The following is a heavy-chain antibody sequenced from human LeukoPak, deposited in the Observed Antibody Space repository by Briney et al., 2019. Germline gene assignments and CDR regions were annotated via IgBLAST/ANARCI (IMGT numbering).Heavy chain of an antibody. CDR1: GFTVSSSY. CDR2: IYSGGST. D-gene: IGHD4-17*01. CDR3: VYGDFVRTVNYFDY. Sequence: GGSLRLSCAASGFTVSSSYMSWVRQAPGKGLEWVSVIYSGGSTYYADSVKGSFTISRDNSKNSLFLQMTSLRAEDTALYYCVYGDFVRTVNYFDYWGQGTLVTVSS. V-gene: IGHV3-66*01. J-gene: IGHJ4*02.